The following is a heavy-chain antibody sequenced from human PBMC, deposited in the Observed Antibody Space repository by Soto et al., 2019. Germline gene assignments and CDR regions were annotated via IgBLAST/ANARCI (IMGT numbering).Heavy chain of an antibody. J-gene: IGHJ5*02. V-gene: IGHV4-59*01. CDR1: GGSISSYY. D-gene: IGHD3-3*01. Sequence: SETLSLTCTVSGGSISSYYWSWIRQPPGKGLEWIGYIYYSGSTNYNPSLKSRVTISVDTSKNQFSLKLSSVTAADTAVYYCARMPDRNDDFWSGPSGWFDPWGQGTLVTVSS. CDR3: ARMPDRNDDFWSGPSGWFDP. CDR2: IYYSGST.